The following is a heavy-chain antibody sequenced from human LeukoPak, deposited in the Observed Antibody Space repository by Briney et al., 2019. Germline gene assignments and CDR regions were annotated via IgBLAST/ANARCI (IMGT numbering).Heavy chain of an antibody. J-gene: IGHJ1*01. D-gene: IGHD3-22*01. Sequence: GGSLRLSCAASGFTFSTYWMHWVRQALGKGLVWVSCIKSDGGTNYADSVKGRFTISRENAKKTVSLQMNSLRPEDTGVYYCARAPSEIGGYYPEYFRHWGQGTLVTVSS. CDR2: IKSDGGT. V-gene: IGHV3-74*01. CDR3: ARAPSEIGGYYPEYFRH. CDR1: GFTFSTYW.